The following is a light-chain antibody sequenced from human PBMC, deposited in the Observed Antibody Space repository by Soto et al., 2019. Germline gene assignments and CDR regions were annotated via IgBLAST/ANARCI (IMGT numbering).Light chain of an antibody. J-gene: IGKJ1*01. Sequence: DSVLTQSRATLSSSPGERATLSCRASQSVSSSLALYQQTPGQAPRLLIYGASSRATGIPDRFSGSGSGTDFSLTISRLEPEDFAVYYCQHYNNWPLWTFGQGTKVDI. CDR2: GAS. CDR3: QHYNNWPLWT. CDR1: QSVSSS. V-gene: IGKV3D-20*02.